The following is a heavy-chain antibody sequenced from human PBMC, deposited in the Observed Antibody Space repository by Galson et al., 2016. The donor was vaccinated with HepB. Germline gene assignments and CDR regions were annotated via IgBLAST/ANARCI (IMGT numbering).Heavy chain of an antibody. CDR1: GFTFSSYA. D-gene: IGHD2-21*02. V-gene: IGHV3-64D*06. CDR3: VRDYAVVVTAILNY. CDR2: ISGDGRST. Sequence: SLRLSCAASGFTFSSYAMHWVRQAPGKGLEYVSAISGDGRSTYYADSVKGRFTISRDNSKDTLYLQMSSLRVEGTAVYYCVRDYAVVVTAILNYWGQGTLVTVSS. J-gene: IGHJ4*02.